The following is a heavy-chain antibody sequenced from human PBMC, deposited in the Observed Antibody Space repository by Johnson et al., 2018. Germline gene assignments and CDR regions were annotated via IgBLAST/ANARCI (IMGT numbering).Heavy chain of an antibody. D-gene: IGHD3-3*01. CDR3: AKGESGSKRGAFDI. J-gene: IGHJ3*02. CDR2: ISGSGGST. Sequence: EVQLQESGGGLVQPGGSLKLSCAASGFTFSGSAMHWVRQASGKGLEWVSAISGSGGSTYYADSVKGRFTISRDNSKNPRYLQMNSLRAEDTAVYYCAKGESGSKRGAFDIWGQGTMVTVSS. V-gene: IGHV3-23*01. CDR1: GFTFSGSA.